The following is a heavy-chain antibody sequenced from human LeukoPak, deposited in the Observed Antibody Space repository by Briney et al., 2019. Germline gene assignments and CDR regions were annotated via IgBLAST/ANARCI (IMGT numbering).Heavy chain of an antibody. J-gene: IGHJ4*02. D-gene: IGHD2-21*02. Sequence: GGSLRLTCAASGFTFSSYGMHWVRQAPGKGLEWVAVISYDGSNKYYADSVKGRFTISRDNSKNTLYLQMNSLRAEDTAVYYCAKGAHVTEPYIDYWGQGTLVTVSS. CDR1: GFTFSSYG. CDR3: AKGAHVTEPYIDY. CDR2: ISYDGSNK. V-gene: IGHV3-30*18.